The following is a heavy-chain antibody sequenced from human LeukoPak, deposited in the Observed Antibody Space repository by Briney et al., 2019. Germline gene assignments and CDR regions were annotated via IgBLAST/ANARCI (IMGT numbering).Heavy chain of an antibody. CDR3: ARQAGVS. CDR1: GFTFSSYS. J-gene: IGHJ5*02. CDR2: IKGDGSEK. Sequence: AGGSLRLSCAASGFTFSSYSMNWVRQAPGKGLECVANIKGDGSEKNYVDSVKGRFTISRDNAKNSLYLQMNSLRAEDTAVYYCARQAGVSWGQGTLVTVSS. V-gene: IGHV3-7*01. D-gene: IGHD6-19*01.